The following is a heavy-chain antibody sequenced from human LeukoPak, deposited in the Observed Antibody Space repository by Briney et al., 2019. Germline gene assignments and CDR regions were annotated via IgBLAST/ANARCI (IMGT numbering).Heavy chain of an antibody. CDR1: GYTFTGYY. V-gene: IGHV1-46*01. CDR2: INPSGDRT. CDR3: ARVPATMNWFDP. J-gene: IGHJ5*02. Sequence: ASVKVSCKASGYTFTGYYIHWVRQAPGQGLEWMGTINPSGDRTSYVQKFQGRVTMTRDTSTSTVYMELSSLRSEDTAVYYCARVPATMNWFDPWGQGTLVTVSS.